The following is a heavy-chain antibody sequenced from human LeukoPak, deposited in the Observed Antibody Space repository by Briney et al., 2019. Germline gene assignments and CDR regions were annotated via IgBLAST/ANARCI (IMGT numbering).Heavy chain of an antibody. CDR2: IKYDGTDK. J-gene: IGHJ4*02. CDR3: ARPRPGWSSVMPYFDY. D-gene: IGHD3-16*01. Sequence: GGSLRLSCAASGFTFSNYWMSWVRQAPGKGLEWVANIKYDGTDKYYVDSVKGRFTISRDNAKNSLFLQMNSLRAEDTAVYYCARPRPGWSSVMPYFDYWGQGTLVTVSS. V-gene: IGHV3-7*01. CDR1: GFTFSNYW.